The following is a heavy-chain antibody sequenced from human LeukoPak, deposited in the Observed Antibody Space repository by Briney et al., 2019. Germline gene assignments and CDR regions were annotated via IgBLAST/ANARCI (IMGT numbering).Heavy chain of an antibody. V-gene: IGHV1-69*13. D-gene: IGHD4-17*01. CDR3: ARLLNDYGDYILGY. CDR2: IIPIFGTA. J-gene: IGHJ4*02. CDR1: GGTFSSYA. Sequence: SVKVSCKASGGTFSSYAISWVRQAPGQGLEWMGGIIPIFGTANYAQKFQGRVTVTADESTSTAYMELSSLRSEDTAVYYCARLLNDYGDYILGYWGQGTLVTVSS.